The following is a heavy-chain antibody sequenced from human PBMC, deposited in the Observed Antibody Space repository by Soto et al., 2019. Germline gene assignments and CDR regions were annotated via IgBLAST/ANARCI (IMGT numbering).Heavy chain of an antibody. J-gene: IGHJ3*02. CDR1: GYTFTSYA. CDR3: ATSVIPIAAAGAFDI. Sequence: ASVKVSCKGSGYTFTSYAMHWVRQAPGQRLEWMGWINAGNGNTKYSQKFQGRVTITRDTSASTAYMELSSLRSEDTAVYYCATSVIPIAAAGAFDIWGQGTMVTVSS. CDR2: INAGNGNT. D-gene: IGHD6-13*01. V-gene: IGHV1-3*01.